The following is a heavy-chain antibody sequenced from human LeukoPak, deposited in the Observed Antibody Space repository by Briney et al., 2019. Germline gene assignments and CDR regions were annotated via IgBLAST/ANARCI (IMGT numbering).Heavy chain of an antibody. CDR2: IRYDGSNK. J-gene: IGHJ6*03. V-gene: IGHV3-30*02. CDR1: GFTFSSYG. D-gene: IGHD5-12*01. CDR3: AKGGGYEAQYYYYHLDV. Sequence: GGSLRLSCAASGFTFSSYGMHWVRQAPGKGLEWVAFIRYDGSNKYYADSVKGRFTISRDNSKNTLYLQMKSLRAEDTAVYYCAKGGGYEAQYYYYHLDVWGKGTTVTISS.